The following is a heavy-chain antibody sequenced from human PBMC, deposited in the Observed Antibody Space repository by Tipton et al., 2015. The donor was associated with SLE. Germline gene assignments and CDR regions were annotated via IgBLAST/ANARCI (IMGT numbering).Heavy chain of an antibody. V-gene: IGHV4-4*07. Sequence: LRLSCTVSGDSISSYYWTWIRQPAGKGLEWIGRIYTSGSTNYNPSLKSRVTMSVDTSKNQFSLKLSFVTAADTAVYYCARGPNWNYFLDYWGQGTLVTVSS. D-gene: IGHD1-7*01. J-gene: IGHJ4*02. CDR1: GDSISSYY. CDR3: ARGPNWNYFLDY. CDR2: IYTSGST.